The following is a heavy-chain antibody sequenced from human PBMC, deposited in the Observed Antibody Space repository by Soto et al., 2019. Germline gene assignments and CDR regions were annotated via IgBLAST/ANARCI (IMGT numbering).Heavy chain of an antibody. CDR1: GYTFTSYD. V-gene: IGHV1-8*01. J-gene: IGHJ4*02. CDR3: ARGNEYGGNFDY. CDR2: MNPNSGNT. D-gene: IGHD2-15*01. Sequence: QVQLVQSGAEVKKPGASVKVSCKASGYTFTSYDINWVRQATGQGLESMGWMNPNSGNTAYAQKFQGRVTMTRHTSISTAYLELSSLRSEDTAVYYCARGNEYGGNFDYWGQGTLVTVSS.